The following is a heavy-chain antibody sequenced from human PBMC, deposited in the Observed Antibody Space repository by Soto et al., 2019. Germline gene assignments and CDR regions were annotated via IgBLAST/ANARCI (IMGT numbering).Heavy chain of an antibody. Sequence: GASVKVSCKASGYTFTGYYMHWVRQAPGQGLEWMGWINPNSGGTNYAQKFQGWVTMTRDTSISTAYMELSRLRSDDTAVYYCARGSPLPDTAMVTFDYWGQGTLVTVSS. V-gene: IGHV1-2*04. CDR2: INPNSGGT. J-gene: IGHJ4*02. D-gene: IGHD5-18*01. CDR3: ARGSPLPDTAMVTFDY. CDR1: GYTFTGYY.